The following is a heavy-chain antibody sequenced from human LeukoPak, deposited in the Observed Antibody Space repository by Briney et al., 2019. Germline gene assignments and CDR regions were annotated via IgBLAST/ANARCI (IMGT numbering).Heavy chain of an antibody. V-gene: IGHV4-61*01. Sequence: SETLSLTCTVSGGSVSSGSYYWSWIRQPPGKGLDWVGYVYYSGSTSYNPSLKSRLTISLDTSRNQFSLKLTSVTAADTAVYYCARATPSRSGLNYWGQGTLVTVSS. D-gene: IGHD6-19*01. CDR2: VYYSGST. CDR3: ARATPSRSGLNY. J-gene: IGHJ4*02. CDR1: GGSVSSGSYY.